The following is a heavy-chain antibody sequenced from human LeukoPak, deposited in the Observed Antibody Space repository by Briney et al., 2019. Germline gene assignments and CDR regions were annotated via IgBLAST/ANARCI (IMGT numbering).Heavy chain of an antibody. D-gene: IGHD3-16*01. V-gene: IGHV3-7*01. CDR1: GFTFSNYR. CDR2: IKQDGSEK. Sequence: PGGSLRLSCAASGFTFSNYRMSWVRQAPVKGLEWVASIKQDGSEKDYVDSVKGRFTISRDNAKNSLYLQMNSLRVEDTAVYYCARDNPTWGYWGQGTLVIVSS. J-gene: IGHJ4*02. CDR3: ARDNPTWGY.